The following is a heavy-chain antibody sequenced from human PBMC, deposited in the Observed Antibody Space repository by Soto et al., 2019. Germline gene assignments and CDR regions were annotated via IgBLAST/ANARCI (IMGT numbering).Heavy chain of an antibody. Sequence: EVQLVESGGGLVKPGGSLRLSCAASGFTFSNAWMNWVRQAPGKGLEWVGRIKSKTDGGTTDYAAPVKGRFTISRDDSKNTLYLQMNSLRAEDTAVYYCARRTNGYFAYWGEGALVTVSS. CDR1: GFTFSNAW. J-gene: IGHJ4*02. V-gene: IGHV3-15*07. CDR3: ARRTNGYFAY. D-gene: IGHD2-8*01. CDR2: IKSKTDGGTT.